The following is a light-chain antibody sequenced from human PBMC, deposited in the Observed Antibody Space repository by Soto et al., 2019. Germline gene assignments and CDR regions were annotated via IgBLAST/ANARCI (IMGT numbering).Light chain of an antibody. J-gene: IGLJ1*01. Sequence: QSALTQPASVSGSPGQSITISCTGTSSDVGGFNSVSWYQLRPGTAPKLILYVVVDRPSGVSYRFSGSKSGNTASLTISGLQAADEADYFCSSYTSTMTTVFGSGSKVTVL. CDR1: SSDVGGFNS. V-gene: IGLV2-14*03. CDR3: SSYTSTMTTV. CDR2: VVV.